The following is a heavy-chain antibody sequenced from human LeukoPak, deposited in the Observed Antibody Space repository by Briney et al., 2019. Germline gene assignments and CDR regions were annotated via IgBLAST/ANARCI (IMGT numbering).Heavy chain of an antibody. D-gene: IGHD3-3*01. Sequence: SVKVSCKASGYTFTSYGISWVRQAPGQGLEWMGGIIPIFGTANYAQKFQGRVTITADESTSTAYMELSSLRSEDTAVYYCARMTRSYDFWSGPGNYYYYMDVWGKGTTVTVSS. CDR1: GYTFTSYG. CDR3: ARMTRSYDFWSGPGNYYYYMDV. V-gene: IGHV1-69*13. CDR2: IIPIFGTA. J-gene: IGHJ6*03.